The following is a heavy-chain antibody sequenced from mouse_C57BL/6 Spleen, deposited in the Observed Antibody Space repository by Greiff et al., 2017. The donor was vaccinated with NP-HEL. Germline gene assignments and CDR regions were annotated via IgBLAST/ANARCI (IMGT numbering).Heavy chain of an antibody. D-gene: IGHD1-1*01. CDR2: IDPSDSET. Sequence: VQLQQPGAELVRPGSSVKLSCKASGYTFTSYWMHWVKQRPIQGLEWIGNIDPSDSETHYNQKFKDKATLTVDKSSSTAYMQLSSLTSEDSAVYYCARSYYGSSYPYWYFDVWGTGTTVTVSS. CDR3: ARSYYGSSYPYWYFDV. CDR1: GYTFTSYW. V-gene: IGHV1-52*01. J-gene: IGHJ1*03.